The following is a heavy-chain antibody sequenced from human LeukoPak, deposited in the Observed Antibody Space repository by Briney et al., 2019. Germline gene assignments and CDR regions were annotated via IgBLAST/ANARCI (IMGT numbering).Heavy chain of an antibody. J-gene: IGHJ4*02. V-gene: IGHV4-39*07. D-gene: IGHD3-9*01. CDR2: IYYSGST. CDR1: GGSISSSSYY. CDR3: ARLAGVDDILTGYIFRADYFDY. Sequence: PSETLSLTCTVSGGSISSSSYYWGWIRQPPGKGLEWIGSIYYSGSTYQNPSLKSRVTLSVDTSNNQFSLKLSSVTAADTAVYYCARLAGVDDILTGYIFRADYFDYWGQGTLVTVSS.